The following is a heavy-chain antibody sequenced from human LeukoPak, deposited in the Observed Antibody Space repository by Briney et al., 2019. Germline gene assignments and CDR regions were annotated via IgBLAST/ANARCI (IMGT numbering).Heavy chain of an antibody. CDR2: IKQDGSEK. CDR3: ARRFRDWGNAFDI. CDR1: GFTFSSYW. D-gene: IGHD3/OR15-3a*01. V-gene: IGHV3-7*01. Sequence: GGSLRLSCAASGFTFSSYWVSWVRQAPGKGLEWVANIKQDGSEKYYVDSVRGRFTISRDNAKNSLHLQMNSLRAEDTAVYYCARRFRDWGNAFDIWGQGTMVTVSS. J-gene: IGHJ3*02.